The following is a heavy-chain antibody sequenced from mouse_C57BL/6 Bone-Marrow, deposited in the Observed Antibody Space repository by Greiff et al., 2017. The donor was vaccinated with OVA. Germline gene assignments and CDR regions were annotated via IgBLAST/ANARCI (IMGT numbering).Heavy chain of an antibody. D-gene: IGHD2-4*01. Sequence: EVKVVESGGGLVQPGGSLSLSCAASGFTFTDYYMSWVRQPPGKALEWLGFIRNKANGYTTEYSASVKGRFTISRDNSQSILYLQMNALRAEDSATYYCASLHYDFYAMDYWGQGTSVTVSS. V-gene: IGHV7-3*01. CDR2: IRNKANGYTT. J-gene: IGHJ4*01. CDR3: ASLHYDFYAMDY. CDR1: GFTFTDYY.